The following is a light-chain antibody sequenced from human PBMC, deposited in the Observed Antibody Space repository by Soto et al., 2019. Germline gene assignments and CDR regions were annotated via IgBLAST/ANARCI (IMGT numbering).Light chain of an antibody. Sequence: DIQMTQSPSSLSASVGDRVTITCRASQGIRNDLSWYQQKPGKAPMRLIYTASSLQSGIPSRFSGSGSGTEFTLTISSLQPEDFATYYCLQHNNYPPTFGGGTKVESK. J-gene: IGKJ4*01. V-gene: IGKV1-17*01. CDR3: LQHNNYPPT. CDR2: TAS. CDR1: QGIRND.